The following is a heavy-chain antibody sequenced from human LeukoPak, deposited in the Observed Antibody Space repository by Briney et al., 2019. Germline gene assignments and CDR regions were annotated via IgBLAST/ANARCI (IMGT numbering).Heavy chain of an antibody. CDR1: GFTFSSYA. D-gene: IGHD2-2*01. V-gene: IGHV3-23*01. CDR2: ISGSGGST. CDR3: ARDLRLRSSLDY. J-gene: IGHJ4*02. Sequence: GGSLRLSCAASGFTFSSYAMSWVRQAPGKGLEWVSAISGSGGSTYYADSVKGRFTISRDNSKNTLYLQMNSLRAEDTAVYYCARDLRLRSSLDYWGQGTLVTVSS.